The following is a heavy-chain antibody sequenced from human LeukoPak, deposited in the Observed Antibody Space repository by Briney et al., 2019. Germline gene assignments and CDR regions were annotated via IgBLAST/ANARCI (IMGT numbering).Heavy chain of an antibody. CDR3: AREARGYHCTYFDY. CDR2: VSAGHNA. Sequence: GGSLRLSCTASGFTLGGHDMHWVRQTPGNGLEWVAAVSAGHNAFYADSVKGRFTVSREDAKNSFYLQMNSLRAGDTAVYYCAREARGYHCTYFDYWGQGSLVTVSS. V-gene: IGHV3-13*01. D-gene: IGHD5-18*01. CDR1: GFTLGGHD. J-gene: IGHJ4*02.